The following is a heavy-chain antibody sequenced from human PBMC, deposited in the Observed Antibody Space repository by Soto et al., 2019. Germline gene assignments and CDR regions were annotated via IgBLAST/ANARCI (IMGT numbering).Heavy chain of an antibody. CDR1: GGSISSGDYY. D-gene: IGHD3-22*01. CDR2: IYYTGST. J-gene: IGHJ5*02. V-gene: IGHV4-30-4*01. Sequence: TLSLTCTVSGGSISSGDYYWRWIRQHPGKGLEWIGYIYYTGSTYYNPSLKSRVTISVDTSKNQFSLKLSSVTAADTAVYYCARHWYYYDSSGYQNWFDPWGQGTLVTVSS. CDR3: ARHWYYYDSSGYQNWFDP.